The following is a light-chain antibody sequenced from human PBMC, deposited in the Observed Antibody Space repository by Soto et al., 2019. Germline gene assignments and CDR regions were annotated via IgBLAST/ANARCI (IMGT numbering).Light chain of an antibody. V-gene: IGLV2-14*01. Sequence: QSVLTRPASVSGSPGQSITISCTGTSSDVGGYNYVSWYQQHPVKAPKLMIYDVTNRPSGVSDRFSGSKSGNTASLTISGFQAEDEADYYCSSYPSSSPPYVFGTGTKVTVL. J-gene: IGLJ1*01. CDR3: SSYPSSSPPYV. CDR1: SSDVGGYNY. CDR2: DVT.